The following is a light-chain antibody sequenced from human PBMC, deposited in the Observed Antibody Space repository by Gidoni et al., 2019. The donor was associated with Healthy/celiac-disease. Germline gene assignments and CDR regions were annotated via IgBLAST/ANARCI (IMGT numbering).Light chain of an antibody. CDR2: DAS. V-gene: IGKV1-33*01. CDR3: QQYDNPPIT. J-gene: IGKJ5*01. Sequence: DIQMTHSPSSLSASVGDRVTLTCQASQDISNYLNWYQQKPGKAHKLLIYDASNLETGVPSRFSGSGSGTDLTFTISSLQPEDIATYYCQQYDNPPITFGQGTRLEIK. CDR1: QDISNY.